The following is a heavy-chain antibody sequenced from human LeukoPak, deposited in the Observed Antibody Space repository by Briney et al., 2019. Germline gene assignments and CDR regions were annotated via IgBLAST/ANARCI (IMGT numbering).Heavy chain of an antibody. CDR1: GYSISSGYY. J-gene: IGHJ3*02. CDR2: IYHSGST. Sequence: SETLSLTCAVSGYSISSGYYWGWIRQPPGKGLEWIGSIYHSGSTYYNPSLKSRVTISVDTSKYQFCLKLSSVTAADTAVYYCARFDVDTAMVDTFDIWGQGTMVTVSS. D-gene: IGHD5-18*01. V-gene: IGHV4-38-2*01. CDR3: ARFDVDTAMVDTFDI.